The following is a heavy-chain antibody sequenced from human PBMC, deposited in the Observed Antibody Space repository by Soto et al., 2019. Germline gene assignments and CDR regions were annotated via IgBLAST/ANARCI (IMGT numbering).Heavy chain of an antibody. V-gene: IGHV4-39*01. J-gene: IGHJ6*02. CDR3: ATRTGSILTGYGMDV. D-gene: IGHD3-9*01. CDR2: IYYSGST. CDR1: GGSISSSSYY. Sequence: ETLSLTCTVSGGSISSSSYYWGWIRQPPGKGLEWIGSIYYSGSTYYNPSLKSRVTISVDTSKNQFSLKLSSVTAADTAVYYCATRTGSILTGYGMDVWGQGTTVTVSS.